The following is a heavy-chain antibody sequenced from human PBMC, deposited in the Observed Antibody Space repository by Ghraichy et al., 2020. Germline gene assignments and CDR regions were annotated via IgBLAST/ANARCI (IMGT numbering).Heavy chain of an antibody. D-gene: IGHD1-26*01. V-gene: IGHV3-74*01. CDR3: SKDPFWYRDS. CDR2: INPGGSGT. Sequence: GESLNISCAASGFTFSSYWMHWVRQVPGKGLGWVSRINPGGSGTNYADSVKGRFTISRDNSKNTLYLQMKNLRAEDTALYYWSKDPFWYRDSWGQGTLVTVSS. J-gene: IGHJ5*02. CDR1: GFTFSSYW.